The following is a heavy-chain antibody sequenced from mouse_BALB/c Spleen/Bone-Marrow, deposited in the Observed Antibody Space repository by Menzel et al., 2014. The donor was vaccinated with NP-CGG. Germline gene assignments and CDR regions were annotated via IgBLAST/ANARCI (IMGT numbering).Heavy chain of an antibody. CDR1: GFSLTGYG. J-gene: IGHJ4*01. D-gene: IGHD2-4*01. CDR2: IWGDGST. V-gene: IGHV2-6-7*01. Sequence: VKLVESGPGLVAPSQSLSITCTVSGFSLTGYGVSWVRQPPGKALEWLGMIWGDGSTDYNSALKSRLSISKDNSKSQVFLKMNSLQTDDTARYYCARDSFLITRALDYWGQGTSVTVSS. CDR3: ARDSFLITRALDY.